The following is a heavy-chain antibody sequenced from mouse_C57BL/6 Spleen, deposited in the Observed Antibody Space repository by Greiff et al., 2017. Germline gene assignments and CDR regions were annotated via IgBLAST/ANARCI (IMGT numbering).Heavy chain of an antibody. CDR3: AREGTVHWYFDV. CDR1: GFTFSDYY. D-gene: IGHD1-1*01. Sequence: EVMLVESEGGLVQPGSSMKLSCTASGFTFSDYYMAWVRQVPEKGLEWVANINSDGSSTYYLDSLKSRFIISRDNAKNILYLQMSSLKSEDTATYYCAREGTVHWYFDVWGTGTTVTVSS. J-gene: IGHJ1*03. V-gene: IGHV5-16*01. CDR2: INSDGSST.